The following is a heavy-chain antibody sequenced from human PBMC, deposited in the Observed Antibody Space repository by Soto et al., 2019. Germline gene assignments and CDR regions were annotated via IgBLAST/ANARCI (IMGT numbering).Heavy chain of an antibody. CDR3: AMPAFGADGCYDW. CDR2: IIPALGTT. J-gene: IGHJ2*01. V-gene: IGHV1-69*08. CDR1: GGPFTSHT. Sequence: QDQLVQSGAEVKKPGFSVKVSCQAFGGPFTSHTFSWVRQAPGQGLEWMGRIIPALGTTTYAQKFQGRVTLTAGDPVTSVYLVLRSRRTDDVGVDDSAMPAFGADGCYDWWGRGTLVTVSS. D-gene: IGHD5-12*01.